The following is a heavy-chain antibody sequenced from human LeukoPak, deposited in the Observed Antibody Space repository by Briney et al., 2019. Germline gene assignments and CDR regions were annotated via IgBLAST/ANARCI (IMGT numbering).Heavy chain of an antibody. Sequence: SETLSLTCTVSGGSISDYYWSWIRQSAGKGLEWIGHIYSSGSTYYNPSLKSRLTMSVDMSKNQVSLKLSSMTAADTAVYYCARDFPHGSGRYFYEGMDVWGQGTTVIVSS. V-gene: IGHV4-4*07. CDR2: IYSSGST. J-gene: IGHJ6*02. CDR3: ARDFPHGSGRYFYEGMDV. D-gene: IGHD2-15*01. CDR1: GGSISDYY.